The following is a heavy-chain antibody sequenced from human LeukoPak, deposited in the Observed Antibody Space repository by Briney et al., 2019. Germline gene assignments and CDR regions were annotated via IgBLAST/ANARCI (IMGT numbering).Heavy chain of an antibody. CDR3: AKETAVAPDY. Sequence: GGSLRLSCAASGFTFSSYGMHWVRQAPGKGLEWVAVISYDGSNKYYADSVKGRFTISRDNSKNTLYLQMNSLRAEDTAVYYCAKETAVAPDYWGQGTLVTVSS. D-gene: IGHD6-19*01. CDR1: GFTFSSYG. CDR2: ISYDGSNK. V-gene: IGHV3-30*18. J-gene: IGHJ4*02.